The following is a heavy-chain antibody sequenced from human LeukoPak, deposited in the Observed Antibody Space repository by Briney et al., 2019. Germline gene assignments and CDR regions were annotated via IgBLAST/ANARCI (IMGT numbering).Heavy chain of an antibody. CDR2: IYPGDSDT. V-gene: IGHV5-51*01. Sequence: GESLKIPCKGSGYSFTSHWIGWVRQMPGKGLEWMGIIYPGDSDTRYSPSFQGQVTISADKSVSTAYLQWSSLKASDTAMYYCARRRRFSYGSGSYYSYYFDYWGQGTLVTVSS. D-gene: IGHD3-10*01. CDR1: GYSFTSHW. J-gene: IGHJ4*02. CDR3: ARRRRFSYGSGSYYSYYFDY.